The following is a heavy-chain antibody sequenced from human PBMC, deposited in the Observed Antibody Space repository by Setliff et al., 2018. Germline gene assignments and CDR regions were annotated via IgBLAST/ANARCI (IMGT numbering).Heavy chain of an antibody. V-gene: IGHV1-3*01. J-gene: IGHJ4*02. CDR1: GYTFTDYY. D-gene: IGHD6-6*01. Sequence: ASVKVSCKPSGYTFTDYYIHWVRQAPGQGLEWMGWISAYNGNTKYSQKFQGRVTITRDTSASTAYMELSSLRSEDTAVYYCARDGIAARPGADYWGQGTLVTVSS. CDR2: ISAYNGNT. CDR3: ARDGIAARPGADY.